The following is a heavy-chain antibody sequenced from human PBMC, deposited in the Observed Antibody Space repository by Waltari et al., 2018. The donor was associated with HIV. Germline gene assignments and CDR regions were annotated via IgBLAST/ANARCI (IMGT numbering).Heavy chain of an antibody. CDR2: INSDASST. J-gene: IGHJ3*02. CDR3: ARLGYVWGSYRSPRAFDI. V-gene: IGHV3-74*01. Sequence: EVQLVESGGGLVQPGGSLRLSCAASGFTFSSYWMPWVRQAPGKGLVWVSRINSDASSTSYADSVKGRFTISRDNAKNTLYLQMNSLRAEDTAVYYCARLGYVWGSYRSPRAFDIWGQGTMVTVSS. CDR1: GFTFSSYW. D-gene: IGHD3-16*02.